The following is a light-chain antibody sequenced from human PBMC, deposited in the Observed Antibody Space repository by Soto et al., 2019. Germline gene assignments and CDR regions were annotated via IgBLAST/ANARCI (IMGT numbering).Light chain of an antibody. V-gene: IGKV3-20*01. J-gene: IGKJ2*01. CDR2: GAS. Sequence: EIVLTQSPGTLSLSPGERATLSCRARQSVSSSNLAWYQQKPGQAPRLLIYGASSRATGIPDRFSGSGSGTDFTLTISRLEPEDFAVYYCQQYGDSPFTFGQGTKLEIK. CDR1: QSVSSSN. CDR3: QQYGDSPFT.